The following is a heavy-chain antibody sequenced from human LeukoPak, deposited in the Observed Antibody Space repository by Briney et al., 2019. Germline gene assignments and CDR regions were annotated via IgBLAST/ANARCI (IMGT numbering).Heavy chain of an antibody. CDR1: GYTFTGYY. CDR3: AGAMGVIAYYYYGMDV. J-gene: IGHJ6*02. V-gene: IGHV1-2*02. D-gene: IGHD3-16*02. Sequence: SVKVSCKASGYTFTGYYMHWVRQAPGQGLEWMGWINPNSGGTNYAQKFQGRVTMTRDTSISTAYMELSRLRSDDTAVYYCAGAMGVIAYYYYGMDVWGQGTTVTVSS. CDR2: INPNSGGT.